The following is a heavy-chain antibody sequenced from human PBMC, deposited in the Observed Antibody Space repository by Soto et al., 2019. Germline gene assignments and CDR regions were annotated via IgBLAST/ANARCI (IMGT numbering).Heavy chain of an antibody. D-gene: IGHD3-22*01. Sequence: ASVKVSCKASGYTFTRYGISWVRQAPGQGLEWMGWISTYNDNTKYAQKLKGRVTMTTGTSTSTAYMELRSLTSDDTAVYYCVKDRDSNSWPSRDVWGPGTTVTVSS. J-gene: IGHJ6*02. CDR2: ISTYNDNT. CDR1: GYTFTRYG. CDR3: VKDRDSNSWPSRDV. V-gene: IGHV1-18*01.